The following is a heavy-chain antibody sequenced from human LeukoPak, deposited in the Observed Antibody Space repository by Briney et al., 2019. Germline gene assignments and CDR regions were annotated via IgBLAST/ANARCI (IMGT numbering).Heavy chain of an antibody. CDR1: GFNFRTYS. J-gene: IGHJ4*02. D-gene: IGHD6-19*01. CDR3: ARGGFEWLSY. Sequence: GGSLRLSCAASGFNFRTYSMNWVRQAPGKGLEWVSYISSGSSTIYYAHSLKGRFTISRDNAKNSLYLQMNSLRDEDTAVYYCARGGFEWLSYWGQGTLVTVSS. V-gene: IGHV3-48*02. CDR2: ISSGSSTI.